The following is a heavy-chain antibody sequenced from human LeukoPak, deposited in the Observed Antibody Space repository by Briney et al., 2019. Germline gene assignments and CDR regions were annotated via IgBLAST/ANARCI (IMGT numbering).Heavy chain of an antibody. V-gene: IGHV4-59*01. CDR3: ARDKNSYGPGDWFDP. CDR2: IYYSGST. Sequence: KPSETLSLTCTVSGGSISSYYWSWIRQPPGKGLEWIGYIYYSGSTNYNPSLKSRVTISVDTSKNQFSLKLSSVTAADTAVYYCARDKNSYGPGDWFDPWGQGTLVTVSS. CDR1: GGSISSYY. J-gene: IGHJ5*02. D-gene: IGHD5-18*01.